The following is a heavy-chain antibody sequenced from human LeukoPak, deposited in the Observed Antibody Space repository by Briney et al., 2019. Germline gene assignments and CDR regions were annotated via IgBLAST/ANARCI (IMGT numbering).Heavy chain of an antibody. J-gene: IGHJ4*02. CDR2: IYGGGVT. CDR1: GGSISSFH. V-gene: IGHV4-59*01. Sequence: PSETLSLTCTVSGGSISSFHWNWLRQSPGRGLEWIGYIYGGGVTNYNPSLRFRVTMPIDTSKNKFSLSLKSVTAEDTAVYYCARSVGTNWSYFFDYWGQGTLVTVSS. D-gene: IGHD3-3*01. CDR3: ARSVGTNWSYFFDY.